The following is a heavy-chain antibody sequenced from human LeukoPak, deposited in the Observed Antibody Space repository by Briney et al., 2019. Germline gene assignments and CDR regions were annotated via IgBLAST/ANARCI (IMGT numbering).Heavy chain of an antibody. J-gene: IGHJ4*02. Sequence: PGGSLRLSCAASGFTFSSYAMSWVRQAPGKGLEWISAISGSGGSTYYADSVKGRFTISRDNSKNTLYLQMNSLRAEDTAVYYCAKTPALRGYYFDYWGQGTLVTVSS. V-gene: IGHV3-23*01. CDR3: AKTPALRGYYFDY. D-gene: IGHD3-10*01. CDR1: GFTFSSYA. CDR2: ISGSGGST.